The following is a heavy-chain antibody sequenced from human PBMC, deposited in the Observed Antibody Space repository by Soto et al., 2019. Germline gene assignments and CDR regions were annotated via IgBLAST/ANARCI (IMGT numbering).Heavy chain of an antibody. Sequence: QVQLVESGGGLVKPGGSLRLSCAASGFTFSDYYMSWTRQAPGKGLEWISYISGSGDIIYYADSMKGRFTISRDNAKNSLFLEMNSLRADDTATYYCARAYGSGVGAVNFWGQGTVVTVSS. D-gene: IGHD2-2*03. CDR1: GFTFSDYY. V-gene: IGHV3-11*01. J-gene: IGHJ3*01. CDR3: ARAYGSGVGAVNF. CDR2: ISGSGDII.